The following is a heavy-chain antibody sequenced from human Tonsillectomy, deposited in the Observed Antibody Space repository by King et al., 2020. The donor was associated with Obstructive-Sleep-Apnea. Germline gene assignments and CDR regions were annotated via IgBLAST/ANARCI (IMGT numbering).Heavy chain of an antibody. CDR2: ISGSGGST. CDR1: GFTFSSYA. D-gene: IGHD3-22*01. J-gene: IGHJ6*02. Sequence: VQLVESGGGLVQPGGSLRLSCAASGFTFSSYAMSWVRQAPGKGLEWVSAISGSGGSTYYADSVKGRFTISRDNSKNTLYLQMNSLRAEDTAVYYCAKGDYYDIPSVGYYGMDVWGQGTTVTVSS. CDR3: AKGDYYDIPSVGYYGMDV. V-gene: IGHV3-23*04.